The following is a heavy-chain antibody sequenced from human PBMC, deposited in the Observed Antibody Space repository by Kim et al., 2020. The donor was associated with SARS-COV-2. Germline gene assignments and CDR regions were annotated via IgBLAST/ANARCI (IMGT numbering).Heavy chain of an antibody. D-gene: IGHD1-20*01. CDR1: GFTFSGHA. J-gene: IGHJ5*02. CDR3: VRGLTGSTLDP. Sequence: GGSLRLSCVASGFTFSGHAMHWVRQAPGKGLEWVSLISYDGDNIYYADSVKGRFTISRDNSKNTLYLQMNSLRNDDSATYYCVRGLTGSTLDPWGQGALVTVSS. CDR2: ISYDGDNI. V-gene: IGHV3-30-3*01.